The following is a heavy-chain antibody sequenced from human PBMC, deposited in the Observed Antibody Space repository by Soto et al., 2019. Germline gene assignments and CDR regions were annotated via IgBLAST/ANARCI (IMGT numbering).Heavy chain of an antibody. D-gene: IGHD6-13*01. CDR3: ARDFSSSWPFDY. V-gene: IGHV3-66*01. J-gene: IGHJ4*02. Sequence: PGGSLRLSCAASGFTVSSDYMSWVRQAPGKGLEWVSVIYSGGTTYYADSVKGRFTISRDNSKNTLYLQMNSLRAEDTAVYYCARDFSSSWPFDYWGQGTLVTVSS. CDR2: IYSGGTT. CDR1: GFTVSSDY.